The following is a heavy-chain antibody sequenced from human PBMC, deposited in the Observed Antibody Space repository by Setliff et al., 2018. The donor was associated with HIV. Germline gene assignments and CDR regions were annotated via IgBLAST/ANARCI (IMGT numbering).Heavy chain of an antibody. Sequence: PSETLSLTCAVYGGSFSGYYWSWIRQPPGKGLEWIGEINQSGSTNYTPSLKSRVTISVDTSRSQFSLKLSSVTAADTAVYYCARGRSRYYYDGSGYYVDYWGQGTLVTVSS. CDR3: ARGRSRYYYDGSGYYVDY. V-gene: IGHV4-34*01. J-gene: IGHJ4*02. CDR1: GGSFSGYY. CDR2: INQSGST. D-gene: IGHD3-22*01.